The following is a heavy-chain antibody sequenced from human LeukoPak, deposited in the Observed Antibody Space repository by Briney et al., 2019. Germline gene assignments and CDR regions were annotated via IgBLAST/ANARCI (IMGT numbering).Heavy chain of an antibody. CDR1: GLTFSNYW. Sequence: GGSLRLSCAASGLTFSNYWMDWVRQAPGKGLEWVANIKQDGSEKNYVDSVKGRFIISRDNAKNSLYLQMNTLRAGDTAVYYCARDGFGTGSNWGQGTLVTVSS. D-gene: IGHD3-16*01. V-gene: IGHV3-7*03. J-gene: IGHJ4*02. CDR2: IKQDGSEK. CDR3: ARDGFGTGSN.